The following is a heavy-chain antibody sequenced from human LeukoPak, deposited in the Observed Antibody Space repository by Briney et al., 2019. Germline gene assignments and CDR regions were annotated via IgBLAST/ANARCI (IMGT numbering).Heavy chain of an antibody. Sequence: GGSLILSCAASAFTFSSYGMHWVRQAPGKGLEWVAVIWYDGSNKYYADSVKGRFTISRDNSKNTLYLQMNSLRAEDTAVYYCARGVYEYPYDAFDIWGQGTMVTVSS. CDR3: ARGVYEYPYDAFDI. V-gene: IGHV3-33*01. CDR2: IWYDGSNK. D-gene: IGHD5/OR15-5a*01. CDR1: AFTFSSYG. J-gene: IGHJ3*02.